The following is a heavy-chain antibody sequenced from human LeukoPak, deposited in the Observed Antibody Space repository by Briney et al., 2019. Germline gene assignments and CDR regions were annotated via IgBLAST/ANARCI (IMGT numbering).Heavy chain of an antibody. Sequence: SETLSLTCTVSGYSISSGYYWGWIRQPPGKGLEWIGNIFYSGSTYYGPSLKRRLTISLDTSRNQFSLKLNSVTAADTAVYYCAKSSGCGLIDSWGQGTMITVSS. V-gene: IGHV4-38-2*02. CDR3: AKSSGCGLIDS. CDR1: GYSISSGYY. CDR2: IFYSGST. D-gene: IGHD2-21*01. J-gene: IGHJ3*01.